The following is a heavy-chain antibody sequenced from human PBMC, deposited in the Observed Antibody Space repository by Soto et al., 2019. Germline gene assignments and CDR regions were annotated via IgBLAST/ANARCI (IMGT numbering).Heavy chain of an antibody. Sequence: ASVKVSCKASGYTFTGYYMHWVRQAPGQGLEWMGWMNPNSGGTNYAQKFQGRVTMTRDTSISTAYMELSRLRSDDTAVYYCARDLYYYDSSGYPQDYWGQGTLVTVSS. V-gene: IGHV1-2*02. CDR3: ARDLYYYDSSGYPQDY. CDR1: GYTFTGYY. CDR2: MNPNSGGT. J-gene: IGHJ4*02. D-gene: IGHD3-22*01.